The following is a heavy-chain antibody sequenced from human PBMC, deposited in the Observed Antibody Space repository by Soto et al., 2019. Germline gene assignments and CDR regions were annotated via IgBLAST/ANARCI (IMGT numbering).Heavy chain of an antibody. D-gene: IGHD2-21*01. CDR1: GFTFSSYA. Sequence: PGGSLRLSCAASGFTFSSYAMSWVRQAPGKGLEWVSAISGSGGSTYYADSVKGRFTISRDNSKNTLYLQMNSLRAEDTAVYYCAKLFEDLVAYYYGMDVWGQGTTVTVSS. V-gene: IGHV3-23*01. J-gene: IGHJ6*02. CDR3: AKLFEDLVAYYYGMDV. CDR2: ISGSGGST.